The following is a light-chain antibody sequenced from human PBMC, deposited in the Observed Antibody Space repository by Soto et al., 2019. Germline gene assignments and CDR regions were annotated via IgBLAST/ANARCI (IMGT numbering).Light chain of an antibody. CDR3: ETWDSNTHTV. CDR2: LEGSGSY. J-gene: IGLJ3*02. Sequence: QSVLTQSSSASASLGSSVKLTCTLSSGHSSYIIAWHQQQPGKAPRYLMKLEGSGSYNKGSGVPDRFSGSSSGADRYLTISSLQFEDEADYYCETWDSNTHTVFGGGTTPTVL. V-gene: IGLV4-60*02. CDR1: SGHSSYI.